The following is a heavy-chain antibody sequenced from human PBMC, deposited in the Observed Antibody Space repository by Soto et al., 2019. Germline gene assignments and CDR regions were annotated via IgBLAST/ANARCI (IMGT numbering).Heavy chain of an antibody. D-gene: IGHD3-3*01. J-gene: IGHJ5*02. CDR3: ARDNTPHLTIFGVVSWFDP. CDR2: IYYSGST. V-gene: IGHV4-31*03. CDR1: GGSISSGGYY. Sequence: SETLSLTCTVSGGSISSGGYYWSWIRQHPGKGLEWIGYIYYSGSTYYNPSLKSRVTISVDTSKNQFSLKLSSVTAADTAVYYCARDNTPHLTIFGVVSWFDPWGQGTLVTVSS.